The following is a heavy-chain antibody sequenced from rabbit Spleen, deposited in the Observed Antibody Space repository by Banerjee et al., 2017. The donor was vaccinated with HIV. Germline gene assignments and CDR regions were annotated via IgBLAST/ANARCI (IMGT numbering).Heavy chain of an antibody. Sequence: QSLEESGGDLVKPGASLTLTCTASGFSFSRNYYMCWVRQAPGKGLEWIACIYPSSDRITYYASWAKGRFTISKTSSTTVTLQMTSLTVADTATYFCARGGYPGNSDDYEGFKLWGPGTLVTVS. J-gene: IGHJ4*01. V-gene: IGHV1S40*01. CDR1: GFSFSRNYY. CDR2: IYPSSDRIT. CDR3: ARGGYPGNSDDYEGFKL. D-gene: IGHD7-1*01.